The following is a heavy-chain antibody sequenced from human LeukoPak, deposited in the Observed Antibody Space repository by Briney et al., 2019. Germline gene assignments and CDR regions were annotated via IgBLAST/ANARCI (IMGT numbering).Heavy chain of an antibody. J-gene: IGHJ4*02. Sequence: SETLSLTCTVSGGSISSYYWSWIRQPPGKGLEWIGEINHSGSTNYNPSLKSRVTISVDTSKNQFSLKLSSVTAADTAVYYCARVRFLEWLFDYWGQGTLVTVSS. CDR1: GGSISSYY. CDR3: ARVRFLEWLFDY. CDR2: INHSGST. V-gene: IGHV4-34*01. D-gene: IGHD3-3*01.